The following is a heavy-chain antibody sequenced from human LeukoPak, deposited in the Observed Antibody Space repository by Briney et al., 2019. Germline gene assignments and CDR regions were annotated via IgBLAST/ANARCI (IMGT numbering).Heavy chain of an antibody. V-gene: IGHV1-24*01. D-gene: IGHD3-22*01. CDR1: GYTFTGYY. CDR3: ARDLTHRRNYDNSGYQIVSAF. J-gene: IGHJ4*02. Sequence: ASVKVSCKASGYTFTGYYMHWVRQAPGKGLEWMGGFDPEDGETIYAQKFQGRVTMTTDTSTSTAYMELRSLRSDDTAMYYCARDLTHRRNYDNSGYQIVSAFWGQGTLVTVSS. CDR2: FDPEDGET.